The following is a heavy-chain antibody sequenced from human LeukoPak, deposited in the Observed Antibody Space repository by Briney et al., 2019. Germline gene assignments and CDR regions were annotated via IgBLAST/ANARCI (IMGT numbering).Heavy chain of an antibody. V-gene: IGHV4-34*01. CDR2: INHSGST. J-gene: IGHJ4*02. CDR1: GGSFSGYY. D-gene: IGHD4/OR15-4a*01. Sequence: SETLSLTCAVYGGSFSGYYWSWIRQPPGEGLEWIGEINHSGSTNYNPSLKSRVTISVDTSKNQFSLKLSSVTAADTAVYYCARGLWWYYFDYWGQGTLVTVSS. CDR3: ARGLWWYYFDY.